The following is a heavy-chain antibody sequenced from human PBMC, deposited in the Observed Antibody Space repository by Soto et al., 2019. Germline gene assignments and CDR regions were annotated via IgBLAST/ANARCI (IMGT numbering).Heavy chain of an antibody. Sequence: AGGSLILSCAASGFTFGDDGMSWARQAPGKGLEWVSGVNWNGGSTGYADSVKGRFTISRDNAKNSLYLQMNSLRAEDTAFYYCVRGASLNFDYWGQGTLVTVSS. CDR3: VRGASLNFDY. CDR2: VNWNGGST. CDR1: GFTFGDDG. J-gene: IGHJ4*02. D-gene: IGHD1-26*01. V-gene: IGHV3-20*04.